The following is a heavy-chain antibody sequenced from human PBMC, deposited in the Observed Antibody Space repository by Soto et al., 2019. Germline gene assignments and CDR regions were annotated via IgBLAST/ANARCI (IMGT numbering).Heavy chain of an antibody. V-gene: IGHV4-39*01. Sequence: SETLPLTGSLSPVSITSSIFLRGLFRLSPGTGLDWIWTLFYSGSTNYNPSLKTRGATSAATSKNEVSLRVTSVTAAHTPGYYCARVLRIFRYFDLWAQGTRVTVS. CDR1: PVSITSSIFL. CDR3: ARVLRIFRYFDL. D-gene: IGHD3-3*01. CDR2: LFYSGST. J-gene: IGHJ4*02.